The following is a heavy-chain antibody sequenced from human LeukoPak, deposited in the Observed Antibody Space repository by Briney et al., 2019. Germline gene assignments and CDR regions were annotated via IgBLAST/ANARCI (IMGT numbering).Heavy chain of an antibody. Sequence: PGGSLRLSCAASGFIFSIYAMSWVRQAPGKGLEWVSSISGGGTTTYYADSMKGRCTISRDNRKNTLYLQMTRIPAEDTALYYGAKEIFSGWGLTRSYDVWGQGTMVTVSS. CDR3: AKEIFSGWGLTRSYDV. J-gene: IGHJ3*01. CDR1: GFIFSIYA. V-gene: IGHV3-23*01. CDR2: ISGGGTTT. D-gene: IGHD6-19*01.